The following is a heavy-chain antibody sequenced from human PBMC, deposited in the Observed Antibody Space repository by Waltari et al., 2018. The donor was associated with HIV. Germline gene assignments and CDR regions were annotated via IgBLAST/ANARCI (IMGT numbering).Heavy chain of an antibody. CDR1: GFTFSPFA. CDR2: ISYGGRNK. V-gene: IGHV3-30*04. Sequence: ASGFTFSPFAFHWVRQAPGKGLEWVALISYGGRNKVYADSVKGRFTISRDNSKNTLYLQMNSLRAEDTAVYYCARDGHFYDSRPLDHWGQGTLVTVSS. CDR3: ARDGHFYDSRPLDH. D-gene: IGHD3-22*01. J-gene: IGHJ4*02.